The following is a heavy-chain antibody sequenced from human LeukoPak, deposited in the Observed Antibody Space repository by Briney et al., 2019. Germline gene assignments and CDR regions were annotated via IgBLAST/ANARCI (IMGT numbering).Heavy chain of an antibody. CDR1: GFHFRSYW. J-gene: IGHJ4*02. CDR2: INTDGSST. Sequence: GGSLRLSCAASGFHFRSYWMHWLRQAPGKGLVWVSRINTDGSSTIYADSVKGRFTISRDNAKNTLYLQMNSLRAEDTAVYSCARARRGFYLDFWCQGTLVTVSS. CDR3: ARARRGFYLDF. V-gene: IGHV3-74*01.